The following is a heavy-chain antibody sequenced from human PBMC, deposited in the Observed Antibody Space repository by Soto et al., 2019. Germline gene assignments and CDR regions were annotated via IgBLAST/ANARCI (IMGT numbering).Heavy chain of an antibody. J-gene: IGHJ4*02. Sequence: QVQLVESGGGVVQPGRSLRLSCAASGFTFSSYGMHWVRQAPGKGLEWVAVIWYDGSNKYYADSVKGRFTISRDNSKNTLYLQMNSLRAEDTAVYYCARDVGATKYYFDYWGQGTLVTVSS. CDR3: ARDVGATKYYFDY. D-gene: IGHD1-26*01. CDR2: IWYDGSNK. V-gene: IGHV3-33*01. CDR1: GFTFSSYG.